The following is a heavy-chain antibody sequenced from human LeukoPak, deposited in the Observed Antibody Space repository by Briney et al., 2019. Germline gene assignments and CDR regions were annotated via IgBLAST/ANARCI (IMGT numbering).Heavy chain of an antibody. CDR2: IYYSGSI. CDR3: AGGYCSSTSCYFSL. J-gene: IGHJ4*02. CDR1: GGSISSGGYY. Sequence: PSQTLSLTCTVSGGSISSGGYYWSWIRQHPGKGLEWIGYIYYSGSIYYNPSLKSRVTISVDTSKNQFSLKLSSVTAADTAVYYCAGGYCSSTSCYFSLWGQGTLVTVSS. D-gene: IGHD2-2*01. V-gene: IGHV4-31*03.